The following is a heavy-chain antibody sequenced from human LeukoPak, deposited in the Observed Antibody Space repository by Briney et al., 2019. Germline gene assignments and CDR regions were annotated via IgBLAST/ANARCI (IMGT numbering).Heavy chain of an antibody. J-gene: IGHJ5*02. Sequence: PSETLSLTCAVYGGSFSTHYWSWIRQPPGKGLEWIGEINHSGGTNYNPSLKSRVTISVDTSRNQFSLKLSSVTAADTAVYYCARAGYCTSASCYPRGWFDPWGQGTLVTVSS. D-gene: IGHD2-2*01. CDR2: INHSGGT. V-gene: IGHV4-34*01. CDR3: ARAGYCTSASCYPRGWFDP. CDR1: GGSFSTHY.